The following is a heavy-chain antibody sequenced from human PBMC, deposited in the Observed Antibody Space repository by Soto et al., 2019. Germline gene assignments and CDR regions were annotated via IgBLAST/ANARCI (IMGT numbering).Heavy chain of an antibody. CDR1: GGTFSSYA. J-gene: IGHJ6*02. CDR3: AREVAATDYYYGMDV. D-gene: IGHD2-15*01. Sequence: GASVQGSCQASGGTFSSYAIIWVRQAPGQGLEWMGGIIPIFGTANYAQKFQGRVTITADESTSTAYMEPSSLRSEDTAVYYCAREVAATDYYYGMDVWGQGTTVTVSS. CDR2: IIPIFGTA. V-gene: IGHV1-69*13.